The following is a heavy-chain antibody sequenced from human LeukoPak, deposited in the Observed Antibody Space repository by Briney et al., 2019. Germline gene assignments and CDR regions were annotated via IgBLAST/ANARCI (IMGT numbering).Heavy chain of an antibody. V-gene: IGHV3-30*02. Sequence: PGGSLRLSCAASGFTFSSYGMHWVRQAPGKGLEWVAFIRYDGSNKYYADSVKGRFTISRDNSKNTLYLQMNSLRAEDTGVYYCARDRLEAVTDDDYFDYWGQGTLVTVSS. D-gene: IGHD2-21*02. CDR3: ARDRLEAVTDDDYFDY. CDR1: GFTFSSYG. J-gene: IGHJ4*02. CDR2: IRYDGSNK.